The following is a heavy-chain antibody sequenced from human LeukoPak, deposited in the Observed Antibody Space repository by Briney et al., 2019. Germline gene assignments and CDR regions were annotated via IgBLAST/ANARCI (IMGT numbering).Heavy chain of an antibody. J-gene: IGHJ4*02. D-gene: IGHD6-13*01. CDR1: GYSISSGYY. V-gene: IGHV4-38-2*02. CDR3: ASLPETSPGQQLVFDY. CDR2: IYHSGST. Sequence: PSETLSLTCTVSGYSISSGYYWGWIRQPPGKGLEWIGSIYHSGSTYYNPSLKSRVTISVDTSKNQFSLKLSSVTAADTAVYYCASLPETSPGQQLVFDYWGQGTLVTVSS.